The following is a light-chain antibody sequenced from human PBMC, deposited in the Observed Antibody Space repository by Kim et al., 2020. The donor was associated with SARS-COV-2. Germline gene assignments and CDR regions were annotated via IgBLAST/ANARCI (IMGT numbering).Light chain of an antibody. CDR1: QSVKNN. V-gene: IGKV3-15*01. CDR2: GAS. J-gene: IGKJ4*01. CDR3: QQYNDWPLLT. Sequence: IVMTQSPATPSVSPGERVTLSCRASQSVKNNLAWYQQRPGQAPRLLIYGASTRATDISARFSGSGSGTEFTLTIRSLQSEDLAVYYCQQYNDWPLLTFGGGTKVDIK.